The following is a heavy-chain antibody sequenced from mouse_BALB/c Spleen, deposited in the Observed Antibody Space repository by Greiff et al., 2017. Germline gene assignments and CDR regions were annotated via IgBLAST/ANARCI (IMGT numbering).Heavy chain of an antibody. D-gene: IGHD2-3*01. Sequence: VQLQQPGAELVMPGASVKMSCKASGYTFTDYWMHWVKQRPGQGLEWIGAIDTSDSYTSYNQKFKGKATLTVDESSSTAYMQLSSLTSEDSAVYYCARGNDDGYYPYYAMDYWGQGTSVTVSS. J-gene: IGHJ4*01. CDR2: IDTSDSYT. CDR1: GYTFTDYW. V-gene: IGHV1-69*01. CDR3: ARGNDDGYYPYYAMDY.